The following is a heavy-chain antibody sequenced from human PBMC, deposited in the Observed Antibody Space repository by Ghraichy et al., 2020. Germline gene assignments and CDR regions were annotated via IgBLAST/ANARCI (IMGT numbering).Heavy chain of an antibody. D-gene: IGHD3-3*01. CDR2: INHSGST. Sequence: SETLSLTCAVYGGSFSGYYWSWIRQPPGKGLEWIGEINHSGSTNYNPSLKSRVTISVDTSKNQFSLKLSSVTAADTAVYYCASGPRIYDFWSGYYLNWFDPWGQGTLVTVSS. CDR3: ASGPRIYDFWSGYYLNWFDP. J-gene: IGHJ5*02. CDR1: GGSFSGYY. V-gene: IGHV4-34*01.